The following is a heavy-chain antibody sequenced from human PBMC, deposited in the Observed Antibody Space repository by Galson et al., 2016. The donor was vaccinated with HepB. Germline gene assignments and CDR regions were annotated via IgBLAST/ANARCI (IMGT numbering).Heavy chain of an antibody. CDR2: ICFGVGES. V-gene: IGHV3-33*01. J-gene: IGHJ3*02. D-gene: IGHD3-22*01. CDR1: GFIFLNHG. Sequence: SLRLSCAASGFIFLNHGLHWLSQAPVTGLELLPRICFGVGESNYADSREGRFTISRDNSKNTLYLQMNSLRAEDTAVYYCARELVVTPLYDAFDIWGQGKLVTVSS. CDR3: ARELVVTPLYDAFDI.